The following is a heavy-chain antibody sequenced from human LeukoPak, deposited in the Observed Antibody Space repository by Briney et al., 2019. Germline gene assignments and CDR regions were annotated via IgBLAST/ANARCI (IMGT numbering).Heavy chain of an antibody. J-gene: IGHJ4*02. CDR2: IYTSGTA. D-gene: IGHD3-22*01. CDR1: GGSISSYY. CDR3: ARDKLSAVVRSIDY. Sequence: SETLSLTCTVSGGSISSYYWNWIRQPAGKGLEWIGRIYTSGTANYNPSLKSRVTMSVDTSKNQFSLKLSSVTAADTAVYYRARDKLSAVVRSIDYWGQGTLVTVSS. V-gene: IGHV4-4*07.